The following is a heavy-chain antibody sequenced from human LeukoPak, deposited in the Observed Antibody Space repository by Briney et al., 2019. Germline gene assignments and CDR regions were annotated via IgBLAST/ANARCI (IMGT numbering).Heavy chain of an antibody. D-gene: IGHD1-26*01. Sequence: PGGSLRLSCAASEFTFSSYSMNWVRQAPGKGLEWVSYITNSGNSKSYADSVKGRFTISRDNTKNSLYLQMNSLRAEDTAVYYCARDSEWELLPDAFDIWGQGTMVTVSS. J-gene: IGHJ3*02. CDR2: ITNSGNSK. V-gene: IGHV3-48*01. CDR3: ARDSEWELLPDAFDI. CDR1: EFTFSSYS.